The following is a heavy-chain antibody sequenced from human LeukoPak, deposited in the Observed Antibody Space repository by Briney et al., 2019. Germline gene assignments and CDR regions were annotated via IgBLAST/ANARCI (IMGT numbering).Heavy chain of an antibody. Sequence: PGGSLRLSCEASGFHFTTYGMTWVRQAPGKGLEWVSTFNGGGGNTYYTDSVKGRFTISRDNSKNTLYLRMNSLRADDTAVYYCAKQSNSDSSTYDYWGQGTLVTVSS. CDR3: AKQSNSDSSTYDY. D-gene: IGHD6-6*01. CDR1: GFHFTTYG. V-gene: IGHV3-23*01. J-gene: IGHJ4*02. CDR2: FNGGGGNT.